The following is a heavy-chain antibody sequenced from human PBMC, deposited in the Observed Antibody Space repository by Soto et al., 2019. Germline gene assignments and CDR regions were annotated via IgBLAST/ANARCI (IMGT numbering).Heavy chain of an antibody. CDR2: IDPSDSYT. D-gene: IGHD4-17*01. J-gene: IGHJ6*02. CDR3: AKQTTVTAHYYYFGMDV. Sequence: PGESLKISFKDSGYRFTIYCIDLVRHIPGKVLEWMGRIDPSDSYTNYSPPFQGNVTISADKLIRTAYLQWSGLKASVTAMYFCAKQTTVTAHYYYFGMDVWGQGTKVTVS. V-gene: IGHV5-10-1*01. CDR1: GYRFTIYC.